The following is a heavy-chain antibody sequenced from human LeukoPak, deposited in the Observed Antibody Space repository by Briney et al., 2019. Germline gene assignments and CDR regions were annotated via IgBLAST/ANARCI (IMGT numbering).Heavy chain of an antibody. CDR1: GGSISSGSYY. V-gene: IGHV4-61*02. CDR3: ARTAMVRGVSRGVIDY. CDR2: IYTSGST. J-gene: IGHJ4*02. D-gene: IGHD3-10*01. Sequence: PSETLSLTCTASGGSISSGSYYWSWIRQPAGKGLEWIGRIYTSGSTNYNPSLKSRVTISVDTSKNQFSLKLSSVTAADTAVYYCARTAMVRGVSRGVIDYWGQGTLVTVSS.